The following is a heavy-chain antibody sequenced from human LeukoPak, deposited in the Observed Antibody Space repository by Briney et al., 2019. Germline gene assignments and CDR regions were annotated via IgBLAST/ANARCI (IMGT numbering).Heavy chain of an antibody. V-gene: IGHV3-21*01. CDR1: GFTFSSYS. CDR3: ARVRRSIADNWFDP. CDR2: ISSSSSCI. Sequence: GGSLRHSCAASGFTFSSYSMNWVRQAPGKGLEWVSSISSSSSCIYYADSVKGRFTISRDNAKNSLYLQMNSLRAEDTAVYYCARVRRSIADNWFDPWGQGTLVTVSS. D-gene: IGHD6-6*01. J-gene: IGHJ5*02.